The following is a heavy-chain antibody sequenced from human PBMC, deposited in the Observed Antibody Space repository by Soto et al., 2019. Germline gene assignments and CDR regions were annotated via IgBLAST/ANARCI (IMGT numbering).Heavy chain of an antibody. D-gene: IGHD1-7*01. CDR1: TFSIDDYA. Sequence: EVKLVESGGGLVQPGRSLRLSCLDSTFSIDDYALHWVRQAPGKGLGWVSGISWNSGSIGYANSVKGRFTISRDNAKNSVYLQMNSLRPEDTALYYCTRGRTGTTRAGFDSWGQGTLVTVSS. CDR3: TRGRTGTTRAGFDS. J-gene: IGHJ4*02. CDR2: ISWNSGSI. V-gene: IGHV3-9*01.